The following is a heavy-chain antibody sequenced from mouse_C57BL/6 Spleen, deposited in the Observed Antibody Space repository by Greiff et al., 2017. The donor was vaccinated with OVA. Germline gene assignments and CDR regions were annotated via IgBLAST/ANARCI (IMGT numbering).Heavy chain of an antibody. CDR3: ARGGYGNYERYAMDY. V-gene: IGHV1-69*01. D-gene: IGHD2-1*01. CDR1: GYTFTSYW. CDR2: IDPSDSYT. J-gene: IGHJ4*01. Sequence: VQLQQPGAELVMPGASVKLSCKASGYTFTSYWMHWVKQRPGQGLEWIGEIDPSDSYTNYNQKFKGKSTLTVDKSSSTAYMQLSSLTSEDSAVYYCARGGYGNYERYAMDYWGQGTSVTVSS.